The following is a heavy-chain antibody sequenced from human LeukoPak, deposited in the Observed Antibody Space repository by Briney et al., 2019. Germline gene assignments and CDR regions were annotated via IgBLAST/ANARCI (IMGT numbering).Heavy chain of an antibody. CDR3: ARLKIRFLEWLPEFDY. J-gene: IGHJ4*02. D-gene: IGHD3-3*01. V-gene: IGHV4-39*01. CDR1: GGSISSSSYY. CDR2: IYYSGST. Sequence: SETLSLTCTVSGGSISSSSYYWGWIRQPPGKGLEWIGSIYYSGSTYYNPSLKSRVTISVDTSKKQFSLKLSSVTAADTAVYYCARLKIRFLEWLPEFDYWGQGTLVTVSS.